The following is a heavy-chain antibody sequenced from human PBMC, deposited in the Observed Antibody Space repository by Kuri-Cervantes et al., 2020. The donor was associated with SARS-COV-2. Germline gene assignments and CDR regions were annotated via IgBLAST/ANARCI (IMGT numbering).Heavy chain of an antibody. J-gene: IGHJ5*02. V-gene: IGHV3-23*01. CDR1: GFTFSNYA. D-gene: IGHD3-10*01. CDR3: AKVFMEIPPTRYYDP. CDR2: ISYHGHDT. Sequence: ESLKISCAASGFTFSNYAMSWVRPAPGKGLEWVSVISYHGHDTYYADSVKGRFTISRDSSKDTLYLQMNSLRAEDTAIYYCAKVFMEIPPTRYYDPWGQGTLVTVSS.